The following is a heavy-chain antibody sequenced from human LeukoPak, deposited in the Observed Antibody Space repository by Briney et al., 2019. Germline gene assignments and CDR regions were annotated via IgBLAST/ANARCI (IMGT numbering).Heavy chain of an antibody. CDR3: ARARWFGAPVEDY. CDR2: IYYSGST. J-gene: IGHJ4*02. V-gene: IGHV4-59*01. Sequence: SETLSLTCTVSGGSISSYYWSWIRQPPGKGLEWIGYIYYSGSTNYNPSLKSRVTISLDTSKKQFSLNLSSVTAADTAVYYCARARWFGAPVEDYWGQGTLVTVSS. CDR1: GGSISSYY. D-gene: IGHD3-10*01.